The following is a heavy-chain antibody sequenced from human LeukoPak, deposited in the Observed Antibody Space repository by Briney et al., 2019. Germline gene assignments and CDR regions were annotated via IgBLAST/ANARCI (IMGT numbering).Heavy chain of an antibody. CDR3: ARDREDSCGFTDY. CDR2: ISGGGSSS. D-gene: IGHD3-22*01. CDR1: GFTFSTYP. Sequence: GGSQRLSCAASGFTFSTYPLTWVRQAPGKGLEWLSLISGGGSSSYYADSVKGRFTISRDNLRNTLYLQMNSLRAEDTAVYYCARDREDSCGFTDYWGQGTLVTVSS. J-gene: IGHJ4*02. V-gene: IGHV3-23*01.